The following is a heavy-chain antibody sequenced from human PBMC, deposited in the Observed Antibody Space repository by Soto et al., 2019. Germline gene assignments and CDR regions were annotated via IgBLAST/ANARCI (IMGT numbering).Heavy chain of an antibody. D-gene: IGHD2-8*01. J-gene: IGHJ4*02. CDR3: ARGPPRLCIDF. V-gene: IGHV4-59*01. Sequence: LTCTVSGGSISSYYWSWIRQPPGKGLEWIGYIYYSGSTNYNPSLKSRVTISVDTSKNQFSLKLSSVTAADTAVYYCARGPPRLCIDFWGQGTLVTVSS. CDR1: GGSISSYY. CDR2: IYYSGST.